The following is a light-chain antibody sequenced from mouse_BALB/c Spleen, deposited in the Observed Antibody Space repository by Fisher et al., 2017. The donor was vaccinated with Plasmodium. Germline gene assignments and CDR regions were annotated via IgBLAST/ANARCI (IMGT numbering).Light chain of an antibody. CDR1: QSLLHSYGDTY. CDR3: SQSTHLPLT. V-gene: IGKV1-110*01. Sequence: DIVMTQSTLSLPVSLGDQASISCRSSQSLLHSYGDTYLHWHLQRPSQSPKLLIYKVSNRFYGVPDRFTGSGSGTDFTLKISGVEAEDLGVYFCSQSTHLPLTFGAGTKLELK. CDR2: KVS. J-gene: IGKJ5*01.